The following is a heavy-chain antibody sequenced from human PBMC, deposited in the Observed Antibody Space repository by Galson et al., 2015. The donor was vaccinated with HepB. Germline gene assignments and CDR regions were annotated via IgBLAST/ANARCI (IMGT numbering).Heavy chain of an antibody. Sequence: SLRLSCAASGFTFSGYAMSWVRQAPGRGLEWVSTISGSGDSTNYADSVKGRFTISRDSSKNTLYLQMNSLRAEDTAVYYCARGHSNSPTWNWFGPWGQGTLVTVSS. CDR3: ARGHSNSPTWNWFGP. J-gene: IGHJ5*02. V-gene: IGHV3-23*01. CDR1: GFTFSGYA. D-gene: IGHD4-11*01. CDR2: ISGSGDST.